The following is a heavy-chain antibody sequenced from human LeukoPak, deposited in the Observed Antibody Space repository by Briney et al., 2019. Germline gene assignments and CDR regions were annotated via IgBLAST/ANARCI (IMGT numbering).Heavy chain of an antibody. CDR2: ISAYNGNT. Sequence: ASVKVSCKASGYTFTSYGISWVRQAPGQGLEWMGWISAYNGNTNYAQKLQGRVTMTTDTSTSTAYMELRSLRSDDTAVYYCARDRPRLRGYSYGYYYYMDVWDKGTTVTVSS. V-gene: IGHV1-18*01. CDR3: ARDRPRLRGYSYGYYYYMDV. CDR1: GYTFTSYG. D-gene: IGHD5-18*01. J-gene: IGHJ6*03.